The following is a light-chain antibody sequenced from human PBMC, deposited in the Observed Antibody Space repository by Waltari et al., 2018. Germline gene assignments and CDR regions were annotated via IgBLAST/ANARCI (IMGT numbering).Light chain of an antibody. V-gene: IGLV2-14*03. CDR1: SRDVGGYKY. CDR2: DVS. CDR3: SSYTTVSSVI. J-gene: IGLJ2*01. Sequence: QSALTQPASVSGSPGQSITIPCPETSRDVGGYKYVSWYQQHPGKAPKLIIFDVSNRPSGVSNRFSGSKSGNTASLTVSGLQADDEADYYCSSYTTVSSVIFGGGTRLTVL.